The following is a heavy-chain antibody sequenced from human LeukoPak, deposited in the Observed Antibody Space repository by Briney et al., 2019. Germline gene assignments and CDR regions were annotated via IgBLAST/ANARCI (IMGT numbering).Heavy chain of an antibody. CDR3: AREGVGYPDAFDI. D-gene: IGHD2-15*01. V-gene: IGHV3-53*01. CDR1: GFTFSSYA. CDR2: FYSGGST. J-gene: IGHJ3*02. Sequence: PGGSLRLSCAASGFTFSSYAMSWVRQAPGKGLEWVSVFYSGGSTYYADSVKGRFTSSRDNAKNTLYLQMNSLRAEDTAVYYCAREGVGYPDAFDIWGQGTMVTVSS.